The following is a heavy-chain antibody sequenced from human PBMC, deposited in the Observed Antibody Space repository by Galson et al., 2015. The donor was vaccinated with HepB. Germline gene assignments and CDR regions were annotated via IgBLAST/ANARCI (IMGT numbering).Heavy chain of an antibody. Sequence: QSGAEVKKPGESLKISCKGSGYSFTNYWIGWVRQMPGKGLECMGIIYPGDSNARYRPSFLGLVTISADKSISTAYLQWSSLRASDTAMYYRARAPPSGFTSPDFGAFDVWGQGTMVTVSS. CDR1: GYSFTNYW. CDR2: IYPGDSNA. V-gene: IGHV5-51*01. J-gene: IGHJ3*01. CDR3: ARAPPSGFTSPDFGAFDV. D-gene: IGHD4/OR15-4a*01.